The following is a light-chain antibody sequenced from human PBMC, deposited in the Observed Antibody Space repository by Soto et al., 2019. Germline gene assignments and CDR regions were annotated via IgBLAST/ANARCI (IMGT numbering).Light chain of an antibody. Sequence: ETVMTQSPAALSVSPGERATLSCRASQNVYNNLAWYQQKPGQAPRLLIYHASSRATGILARFSGSGSGTEFTLTISSLQSEDFAVYYCQQYNEWPLTFGGGTKVEIK. CDR1: QNVYNN. V-gene: IGKV3-15*01. CDR2: HAS. J-gene: IGKJ4*01. CDR3: QQYNEWPLT.